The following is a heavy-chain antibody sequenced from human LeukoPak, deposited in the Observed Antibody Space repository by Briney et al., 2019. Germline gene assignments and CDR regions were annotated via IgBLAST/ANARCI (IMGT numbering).Heavy chain of an antibody. Sequence: GGSLRLSCAASGFTFSSYWMSWVRQAPGKGLEWVADIKQDGSEKYYVDSVKGRFTISRDNAKNSLYLQVNSLRAEDRAVYYCAREQIFGVVIIKSYFDYWGQGTLVTVSS. CDR2: IKQDGSEK. D-gene: IGHD3-3*01. J-gene: IGHJ4*02. CDR3: AREQIFGVVIIKSYFDY. CDR1: GFTFSSYW. V-gene: IGHV3-7*01.